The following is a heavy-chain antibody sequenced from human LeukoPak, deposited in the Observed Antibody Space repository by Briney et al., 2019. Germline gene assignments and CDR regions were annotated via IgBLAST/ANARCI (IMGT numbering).Heavy chain of an antibody. V-gene: IGHV4-34*01. J-gene: IGHJ4*02. Sequence: SETLSRNCAVEGGSISGYYWSWTHQPPVKGPELIGELNHSGSTNYKPSLKSRVTISVDTSKNQFSLKLSSVTAADTAVFFFKQKTAYEILTGRHGDYWGQGTLVTVSS. D-gene: IGHD3-9*01. CDR3: KQKTAYEILTGRHGDY. CDR2: LNHSGST. CDR1: GGSISGYY.